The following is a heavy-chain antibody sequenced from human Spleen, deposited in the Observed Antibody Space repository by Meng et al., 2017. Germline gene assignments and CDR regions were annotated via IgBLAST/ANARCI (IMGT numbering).Heavy chain of an antibody. CDR1: GYTFTGHY. Sequence: QVQLVQSGAEVKKPGASVKVSCQASGYTFTGHYIHWVRQAPGQGLEWMGRINPSSGGTNYAPKFKARVTLTTDTSISTAYMEMRRLTSDDTAIYYCARQYSTDYSYYYSMGVWGQGTTVTVSS. CDR2: INPSSGGT. D-gene: IGHD2-21*01. CDR3: ARQYSTDYSYYYSMGV. V-gene: IGHV1-2*06. J-gene: IGHJ6*02.